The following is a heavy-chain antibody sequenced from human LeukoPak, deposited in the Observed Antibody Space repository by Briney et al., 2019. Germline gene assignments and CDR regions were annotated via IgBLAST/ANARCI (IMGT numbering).Heavy chain of an antibody. CDR3: ARDESIAGPTTADY. D-gene: IGHD1-26*01. Sequence: PGGSLRLSCAASGFTFSNFWMTWVRQAPGKGLEWVANIKEDGSEKNYADSVKGRSTISRDNAENSLYLQMNSLRVEDTAVYYCARDESIAGPTTADYWGQGTLVSVSS. V-gene: IGHV3-7*01. CDR2: IKEDGSEK. J-gene: IGHJ4*02. CDR1: GFTFSNFW.